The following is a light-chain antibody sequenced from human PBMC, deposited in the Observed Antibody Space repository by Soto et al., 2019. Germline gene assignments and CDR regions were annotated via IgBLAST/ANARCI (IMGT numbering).Light chain of an antibody. Sequence: EIVMTQPPATLSVSPGERATLSCRASQSVSRNLAWYQQKPGQAPRLLIYGASIRATGIPARFSGSGSGTDFTLTISRLEPEDFAVYYCQQYGSSGTFGQGTKVDIK. V-gene: IGKV3-15*01. CDR2: GAS. J-gene: IGKJ1*01. CDR3: QQYGSSGT. CDR1: QSVSRN.